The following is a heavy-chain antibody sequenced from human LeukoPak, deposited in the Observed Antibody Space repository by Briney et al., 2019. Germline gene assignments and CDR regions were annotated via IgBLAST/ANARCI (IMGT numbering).Heavy chain of an antibody. J-gene: IGHJ4*02. CDR3: ARLGVDTKPTDY. CDR1: GYTFTGYY. CDR2: INPNSGGT. Sequence: ASVKVSCKASGYTFTGYYMHWVRPAPGQGLGWMGWINPNSGGTNYAQKFQGRVTMTRDTSISTAYMELSRLRSDDTAVYYCARLGVDTKPTDYWGQGTLVTVSS. V-gene: IGHV1-2*02. D-gene: IGHD5-18*01.